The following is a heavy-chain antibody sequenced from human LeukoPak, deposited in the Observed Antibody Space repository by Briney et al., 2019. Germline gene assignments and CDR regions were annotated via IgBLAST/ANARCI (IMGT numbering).Heavy chain of an antibody. Sequence: GGSLRLSCAASGFSLGKKYVTWVRQPPGKGVEGVSVIYTDGSTYYADSVKGPFIISRDSSKNTLYLQMNSLKAEDTTVYYCTDAVAGWGQGTLVAVSS. CDR2: IYTDGST. J-gene: IGHJ4*02. CDR1: GFSLGKKY. D-gene: IGHD4-23*01. CDR3: TDAVAG. V-gene: IGHV3-53*05.